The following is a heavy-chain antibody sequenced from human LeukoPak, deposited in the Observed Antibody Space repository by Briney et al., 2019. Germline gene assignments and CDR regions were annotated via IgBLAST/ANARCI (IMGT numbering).Heavy chain of an antibody. V-gene: IGHV4-39*01. J-gene: IGHJ4*02. Sequence: SETLSLTCTVSGGSISSSSYYWGWIRQPPGKGLEWIGSIYYSGSTYYNPSLKSRVTISVDTSKNQFSLKLSSVTAADTAVYYCARLSDYGDYFDNWGRGTLVTVSS. CDR3: ARLSDYGDYFDN. D-gene: IGHD4-17*01. CDR1: GGSISSSSYY. CDR2: IYYSGST.